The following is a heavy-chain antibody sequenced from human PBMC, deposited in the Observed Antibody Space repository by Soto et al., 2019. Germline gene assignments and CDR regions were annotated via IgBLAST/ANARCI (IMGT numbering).Heavy chain of an antibody. V-gene: IGHV3-30*18. CDR2: ISYDGSNK. J-gene: IGHJ6*03. CDR1: GFTFSSYG. D-gene: IGHD6-6*01. CDR3: AKDAYSSSVYYYYYYYMDV. Sequence: GSLRLSCAASGFTFSSYGMHWVRQAPGKGLEWVAVISYDGSNKYYADSVKGRFTISRDNSKNTLYLQMNSLRAEDTAVYYCAKDAYSSSVYYYYYYYMDVWGKGTTVTVSS.